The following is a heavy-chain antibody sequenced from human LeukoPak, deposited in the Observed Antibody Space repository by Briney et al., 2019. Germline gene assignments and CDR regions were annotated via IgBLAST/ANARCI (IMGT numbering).Heavy chain of an antibody. Sequence: GESLKISCKGSGYSFPTYSIAWVRQMPGKGLEWMGIIYPDESNIRYSPSFQGQVTISADKSISTAYLQWSSLKASDTAMYYCARPPSRGYSSSFEYWGQGTLVTVSS. CDR1: GYSFPTYS. CDR2: IYPDESNI. D-gene: IGHD2-2*03. CDR3: ARPPSRGYSSSFEY. V-gene: IGHV5-51*01. J-gene: IGHJ4*02.